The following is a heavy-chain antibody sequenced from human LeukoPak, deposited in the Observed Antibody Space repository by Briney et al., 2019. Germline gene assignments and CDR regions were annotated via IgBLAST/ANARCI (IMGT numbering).Heavy chain of an antibody. Sequence: ASVKVSCKASGYTFTSYYMHWVRQAPGQGLEWMGIINPSGGSTSYAQKFQGRVTMTRDTSTSTVYMELSSLRFEDTAVYYCARDRRAAGTLDYWGQGTLVTVSS. CDR3: ARDRRAAGTLDY. J-gene: IGHJ4*02. V-gene: IGHV1-46*01. CDR1: GYTFTSYY. CDR2: INPSGGST. D-gene: IGHD6-13*01.